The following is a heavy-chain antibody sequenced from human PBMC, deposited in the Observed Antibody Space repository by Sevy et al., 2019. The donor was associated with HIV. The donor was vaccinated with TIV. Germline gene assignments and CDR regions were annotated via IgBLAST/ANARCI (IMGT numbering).Heavy chain of an antibody. D-gene: IGHD1-26*01. CDR2: IYYNSGST. CDR3: VRNWSGTYPPYPFDH. J-gene: IGHJ4*02. Sequence: SETLSLTCTVSGGSITDTSYYWGWIRQPPGKGLEWIGTIYYNSGSTYYNPSLKSRVIISVDTSKSQFSLRLTSVTAADTALYYCVRNWSGTYPPYPFDHWGQGTLVTVSS. CDR1: GGSITDTSYY. V-gene: IGHV4-39*01.